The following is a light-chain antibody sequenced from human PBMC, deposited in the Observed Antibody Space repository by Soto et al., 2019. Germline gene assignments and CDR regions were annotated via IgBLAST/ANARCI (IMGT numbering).Light chain of an antibody. CDR2: DDS. CDR3: QVWDSRSDHVV. Sequence: SYVLTQPPSVSVAPGQTAGIICGGNNIGSKSVHWYQQKPGQAPVLVVYDDSDRPSGIPERFSGSSSGDTATLTISRVEAGDEADYYCQVWDSRSDHVVFGGGTKVTVL. V-gene: IGLV3-21*02. J-gene: IGLJ2*01. CDR1: NIGSKS.